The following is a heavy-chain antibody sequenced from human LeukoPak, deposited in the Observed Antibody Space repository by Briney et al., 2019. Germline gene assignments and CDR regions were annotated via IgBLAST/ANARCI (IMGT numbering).Heavy chain of an antibody. D-gene: IGHD2-15*01. J-gene: IGHJ4*02. Sequence: GGSLTLSCAASGHTFSRYSMHWARQARGEGLEWVSYISSSSSYIYYADSVKGRFTISRDNAKNSLNLQMNSLRAEDTAVYYCARDSTSGGAYYFDYWGQGTLVTVSS. CDR1: GHTFSRYS. CDR3: ARDSTSGGAYYFDY. CDR2: ISSSSSYI. V-gene: IGHV3-21*01.